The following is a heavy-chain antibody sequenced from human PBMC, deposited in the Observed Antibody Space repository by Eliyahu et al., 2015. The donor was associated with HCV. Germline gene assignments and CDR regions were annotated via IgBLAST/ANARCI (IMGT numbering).Heavy chain of an antibody. CDR1: GFTFSDYD. J-gene: IGHJ3*02. CDR3: AKAGEI. D-gene: IGHD7-27*01. V-gene: IGHV3-23*01. Sequence: EVQLLESGGGLVQPGGSLRLSCAASGFTFSDYDMDWVRQAPGKGLESVSHISRGGYVDHADSVKGRFIISRDNSKNTLYLQMYNLRVEDTAVYYCAKAGEIWGQGTMVTVSS. CDR2: ISRGGYV.